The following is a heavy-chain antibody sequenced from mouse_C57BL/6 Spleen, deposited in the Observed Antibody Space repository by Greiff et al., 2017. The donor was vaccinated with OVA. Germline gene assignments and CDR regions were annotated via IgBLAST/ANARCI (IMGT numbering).Heavy chain of an antibody. D-gene: IGHD2-5*01. J-gene: IGHJ4*01. Sequence: EVQLQQSGAELVRPGASVKLSCTASGFNIKDDYMHWVKQRPEQGLEWIGWIDPENGDTEYASKFQGKATITADTSSNTAYLQLSSLTSEDTAVYYCSPAYYSNYFWMDYWGQGTSVTVSS. CDR2: IDPENGDT. CDR3: SPAYYSNYFWMDY. V-gene: IGHV14-4*01. CDR1: GFNIKDDY.